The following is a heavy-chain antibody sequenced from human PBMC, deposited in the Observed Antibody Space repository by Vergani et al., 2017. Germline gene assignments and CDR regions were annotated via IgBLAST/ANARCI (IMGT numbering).Heavy chain of an antibody. CDR1: GFTFSSYA. CDR3: ASGLGPYYYYYMDV. Sequence: QVQLVESGGGVVQPGRSLRLSCAASGFTFSSYAMHWVRQAPGKGLEWVAVISYDGSNKYYADSVKGRFTISRDNSKNTLYLQMNSLRAEDTAVYYCASGLGPYYYYYMDVWGKGTTVTVSS. V-gene: IGHV3-30-3*01. D-gene: IGHD3-16*01. J-gene: IGHJ6*03. CDR2: ISYDGSNK.